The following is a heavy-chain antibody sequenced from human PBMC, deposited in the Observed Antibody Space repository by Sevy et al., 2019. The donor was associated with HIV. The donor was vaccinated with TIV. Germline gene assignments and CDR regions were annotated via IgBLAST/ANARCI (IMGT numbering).Heavy chain of an antibody. CDR2: ISSSGSNI. Sequence: GGSLRLSCSASRFTFSRYEMNWVRQAPGKGLEWIAFISSSGSNIYYADSVKGRFAISRDNARNSLFLQMNSLRVEDTAVYYCARTILAYYFDYWGQGALVTVSS. J-gene: IGHJ4*02. V-gene: IGHV3-48*03. D-gene: IGHD3-3*01. CDR3: ARTILAYYFDY. CDR1: RFTFSRYE.